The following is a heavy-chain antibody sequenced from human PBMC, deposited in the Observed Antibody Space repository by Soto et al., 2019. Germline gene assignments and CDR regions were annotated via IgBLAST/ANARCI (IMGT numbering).Heavy chain of an antibody. J-gene: IGHJ4*02. CDR3: VRDHKTPTSFDY. Sequence: SETLSLTCAVYGGSFSGYYWSWIRQPPGKGLEWIGEINHSGSTNYNPSLKSRVTISVDTSKNQFSLKLSSVTAADTAVYYCVRDHKTPTSFDYWGQGTLVTVSS. V-gene: IGHV4-34*01. CDR1: GGSFSGYY. CDR2: INHSGST.